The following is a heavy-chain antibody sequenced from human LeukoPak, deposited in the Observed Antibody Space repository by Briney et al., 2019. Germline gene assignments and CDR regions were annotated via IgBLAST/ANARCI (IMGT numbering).Heavy chain of an antibody. CDR3: VRLPTGYPNWFDP. CDR1: GGSIRSSY. J-gene: IGHJ5*02. CDR2: IYYSGSS. D-gene: IGHD3-16*02. Sequence: SETLSLTCTVSGGSIRSSYWSWIRQPPGKGLEWIGYIYYSGSSNYNPSLKSRVTISVDTSKNQFSLRLSSVTAADTAFYYCVRLPTGYPNWFDPWGQGTLATVSS. V-gene: IGHV4-59*08.